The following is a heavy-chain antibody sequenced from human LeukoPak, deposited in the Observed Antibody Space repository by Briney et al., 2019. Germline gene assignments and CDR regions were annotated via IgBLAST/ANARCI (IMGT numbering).Heavy chain of an antibody. CDR2: IYPGDSDT. V-gene: IGHV5-51*01. CDR1: GYSFTSYW. CDR3: ARLFNGRGYSYGYTSFDS. D-gene: IGHD5-18*01. Sequence: GESLKISCKGSGYSFTSYWIGWVRQMPGKGLEWMGIIYPGDSDTRYSPSFQGQVTISADKSITTAYLQWSSLKASDTAMYYCARLFNGRGYSYGYTSFDSWGQGTLVTVSS. J-gene: IGHJ4*02.